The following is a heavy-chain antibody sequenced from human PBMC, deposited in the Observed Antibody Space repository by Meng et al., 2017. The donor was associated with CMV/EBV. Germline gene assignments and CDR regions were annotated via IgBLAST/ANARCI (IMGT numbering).Heavy chain of an antibody. CDR1: GFTFSRDW. CDR2: INQDGRIK. D-gene: IGHD4-23*01. V-gene: IGHV3-7*01. J-gene: IGHJ4*02. CDR3: ARGDPLLYGGNFE. Sequence: GESLKISCAASGLTSGFTFSRDWMSWVRQTPRKGLEWVAAINQDGRIKYYVDSVKGRFTISRDNAKNTLYLQMNSLRAEDTAVYYCARGDPLLYGGNFEWGQGTLVTVSS.